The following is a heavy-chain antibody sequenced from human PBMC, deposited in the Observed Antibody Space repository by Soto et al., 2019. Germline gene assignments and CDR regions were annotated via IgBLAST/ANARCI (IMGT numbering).Heavy chain of an antibody. CDR2: IIPIFGTA. CDR1: GGTFSSYA. V-gene: IGHV1-69*06. CDR3: ASLGYSSTPLYYYGMDV. D-gene: IGHD6-13*01. Sequence: QVQLVQSGAEVKKPGSSVKVSCKASGGTFSSYAISWVRQAPGQGLEWMGGIIPIFGTANYAQKFQGRVTITVDKSTSTAYMELSSLRSEDTAVYYCASLGYSSTPLYYYGMDVWGQGTTVTVSS. J-gene: IGHJ6*02.